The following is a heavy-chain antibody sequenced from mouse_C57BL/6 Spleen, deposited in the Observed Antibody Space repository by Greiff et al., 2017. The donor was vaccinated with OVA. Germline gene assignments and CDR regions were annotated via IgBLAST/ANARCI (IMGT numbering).Heavy chain of an antibody. CDR3: AKIRDYYGSSPLWYFDV. D-gene: IGHD1-1*01. CDR2: IYPGSGST. J-gene: IGHJ1*03. V-gene: IGHV1-55*01. Sequence: QVQLKQPGAELVKPGASVKMSCKASGYTFTSYWITWVKQRPGQGLEWIGDIYPGSGSTNYNEKFKSKATLTVDTSSSTAYMQLSSLTSEDSAVYYCAKIRDYYGSSPLWYFDVWGTGTTVTVSS. CDR1: GYTFTSYW.